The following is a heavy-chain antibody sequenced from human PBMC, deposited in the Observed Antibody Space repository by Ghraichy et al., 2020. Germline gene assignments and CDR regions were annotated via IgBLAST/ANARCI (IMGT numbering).Heavy chain of an antibody. V-gene: IGHV3-7*01. CDR1: EFTFSNYW. CDR2: IKPDGSEE. D-gene: IGHD6-6*01. Sequence: LSLTCAASEFTFSNYWMSWVRQAPGKGLEWVAHIKPDGSEEFYVYSVKGRFTTSRENAHNSLSLQMNSLRAEDSAVYYCARSTFSSADYWGQGTLVIVSS. J-gene: IGHJ4*02. CDR3: ARSTFSSADY.